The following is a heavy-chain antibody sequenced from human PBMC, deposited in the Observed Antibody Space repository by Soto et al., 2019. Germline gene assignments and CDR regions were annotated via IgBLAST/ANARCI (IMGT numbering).Heavy chain of an antibody. V-gene: IGHV3-7*03. CDR3: ARVRATDYEIDY. CDR1: GFMFGSYW. D-gene: IGHD4-17*01. J-gene: IGHJ4*02. CDR2: IKRDGSEK. Sequence: GGSLRLSCTASGFMFGSYWMTWVRHVPGKGLQWVANIKRDGSEKYYVDFVKGRFTISRDNADNSVFLDMNNLRVDDTATYYCARVRATDYEIDYWGQGALVTVYS.